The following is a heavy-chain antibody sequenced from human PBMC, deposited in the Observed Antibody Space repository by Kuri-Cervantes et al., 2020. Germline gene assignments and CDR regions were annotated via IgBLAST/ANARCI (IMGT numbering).Heavy chain of an antibody. CDR1: GGSVSSGNYY. CDR3: ARQERAGIIMIVVGLGY. D-gene: IGHD3-22*01. J-gene: IGHJ4*02. CDR2: IYYSGST. Sequence: SETLSLTCTVSGGSVSSGNYYWSWIRQPPGKGLEWIGHIYYSGSTNYNPSLKSRVTISVDTSKNQFSLKLSSVTAADTAVYYCARQERAGIIMIVVGLGYWGQGTLVTVSS. V-gene: IGHV4-61*01.